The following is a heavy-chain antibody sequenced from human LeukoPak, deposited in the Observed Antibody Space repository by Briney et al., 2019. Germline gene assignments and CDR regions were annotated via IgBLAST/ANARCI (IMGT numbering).Heavy chain of an antibody. CDR2: IDLNGNHI. D-gene: IGHD2-21*02. CDR3: ARDPCSAGCYRFDY. J-gene: IGHJ4*02. V-gene: IGHV3-21*01. CDR1: GCPFSSYS. Sequence: GGSLRLSCVGSGCPFSSYSMNWVRQAPGKGLEWVSSIDLNGNHINYADSVKDRFTISRDNAKNSLFLQMDSLRVEDTAVYYCARDPCSAGCYRFDYWGQGTLVTVSS.